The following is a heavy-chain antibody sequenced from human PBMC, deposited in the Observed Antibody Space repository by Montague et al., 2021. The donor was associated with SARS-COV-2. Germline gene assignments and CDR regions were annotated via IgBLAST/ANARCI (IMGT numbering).Heavy chain of an antibody. V-gene: IGHV4-59*13. J-gene: IGHJ4*02. CDR1: GGSISSYY. CDR2: MYYSGST. Sequence: SETLSLTCTVSGGSISSYYWSWIRQPPGKGLEWIGYMYYSGSTNYNPSLRSRVTLSVDTSKSQSSLKLSSVTAADTAVYYCARDFDYWGQGTLVTVSS. CDR3: ARDFDY.